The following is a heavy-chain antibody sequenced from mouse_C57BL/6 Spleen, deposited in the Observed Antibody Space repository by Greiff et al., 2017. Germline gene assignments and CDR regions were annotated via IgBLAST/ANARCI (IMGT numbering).Heavy chain of an antibody. CDR2: IYPSDSET. Sequence: QVQLKQSGAELVRPGSSVKLSCKASGYTFTSYWMDWVKQRPGQGLEWIGNIYPSDSETHYNQKFKDKATLTVDKSSSTAYMQLSSLTSEDSAVYYCARQDFGAMDYWGQGTSVTVSS. J-gene: IGHJ4*01. CDR1: GYTFTSYW. V-gene: IGHV1-61*01. D-gene: IGHD1-3*01. CDR3: ARQDFGAMDY.